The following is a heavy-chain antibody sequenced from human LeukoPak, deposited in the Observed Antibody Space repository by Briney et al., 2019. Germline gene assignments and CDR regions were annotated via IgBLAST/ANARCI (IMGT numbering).Heavy chain of an antibody. D-gene: IGHD1/OR15-1a*01. J-gene: IGHJ6*03. V-gene: IGHV4-59*01. CDR1: GGSISSYY. CDR3: ARVTGPTRYYYYMDV. CDR2: IYCSGST. Sequence: PSETLSLTCTVSGGSISSYYWSWIRQPPGKGLEWIGYIYCSGSTNYNPSLKSRVTISVDTSKNQFSLKLSSVTAADTAVYYCARVTGPTRYYYYMDVWGKGTTVTVSS.